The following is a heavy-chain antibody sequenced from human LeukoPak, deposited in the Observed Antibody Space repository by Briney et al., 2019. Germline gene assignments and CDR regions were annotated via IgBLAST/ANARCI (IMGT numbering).Heavy chain of an antibody. CDR3: ARGYLSSSWTDYYYYMDV. Sequence: GSSVKVSCKSSVDNFSSYLITWVRQATGQGLEWMGWMNPNSGNTGYAQKFQGRVTITRNTSISTAYMELSSLRSEDTAVYYCARGYLSSSWTDYYYYMDVWGKGTTVTVSS. CDR1: VDNFSSYL. D-gene: IGHD6-13*01. J-gene: IGHJ6*03. CDR2: MNPNSGNT. V-gene: IGHV1-8*01.